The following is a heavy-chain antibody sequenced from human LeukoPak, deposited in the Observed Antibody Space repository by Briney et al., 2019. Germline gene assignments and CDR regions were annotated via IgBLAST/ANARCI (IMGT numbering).Heavy chain of an antibody. CDR2: ISAYNGNT. CDR3: ARVGLLWFGELLRSRLDYFDY. J-gene: IGHJ4*02. V-gene: IGHV1-18*01. CDR1: GYTFTSYG. D-gene: IGHD3-10*01. Sequence: GASVKVSCKASGYTFTSYGISWVRQAPGQGLEWMGWISAYNGNTNYAQKLQGRVTMTTDTSTSTAYMELRSLRSDDTAVYYCARVGLLWFGELLRSRLDYFDYWGQGTLVTVSS.